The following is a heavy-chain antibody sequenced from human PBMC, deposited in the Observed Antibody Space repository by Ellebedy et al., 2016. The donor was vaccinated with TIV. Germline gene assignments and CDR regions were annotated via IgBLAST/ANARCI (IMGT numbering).Heavy chain of an antibody. CDR3: VRDTVAVPDGNTFDF. D-gene: IGHD2-2*01. Sequence: GESLKISCAASGFTFSRFWTGWIRQAPGKGLEWVAHMKYDEIETYYADSIKGRFTISRDNARNSLYLQMKRLRVDDSAMYYCVRDTVAVPDGNTFDFWGQGTMVSVST. CDR2: MKYDEIET. V-gene: IGHV3-7*04. CDR1: GFTFSRFW. J-gene: IGHJ3*01.